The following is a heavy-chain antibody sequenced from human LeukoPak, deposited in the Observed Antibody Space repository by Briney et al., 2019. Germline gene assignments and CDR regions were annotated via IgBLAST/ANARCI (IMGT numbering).Heavy chain of an antibody. J-gene: IGHJ5*02. V-gene: IGHV3-74*01. CDR2: INGDGNSA. CDR1: GFTFSSYW. CDR3: APGHCGGGDCRGLGNWIDP. Sequence: GGSLRLSCAASGFTFSSYWIHWVRQTPGKGLVWVSRINGDGNSASYADSVRGRFTISRDNAKNTVYLQMNSLRLEDTAVYYCAPGHCGGGDCRGLGNWIDPWGQGTLVTVSS. D-gene: IGHD2-21*01.